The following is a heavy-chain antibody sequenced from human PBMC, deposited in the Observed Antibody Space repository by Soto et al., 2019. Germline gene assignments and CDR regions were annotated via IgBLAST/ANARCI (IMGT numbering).Heavy chain of an antibody. CDR2: INPNGGST. CDR3: ARDVRVRATVCGIVIKWNYDWFDP. V-gene: IGHV1-46*03. J-gene: IGHJ5*02. Sequence: QVQLVQSGAEVKMPGASVKISCKASGYTFINYYMHWVRQAPGQGLEWLGVINPNGGSTKYAEKLQGRSAMTRDTSTSTVYMELRSLRSEGTALYFCARDVRVRATVCGIVIKWNYDWFDPWGQGTLVSVSS. D-gene: IGHD1-7*01. CDR1: GYTFINYY.